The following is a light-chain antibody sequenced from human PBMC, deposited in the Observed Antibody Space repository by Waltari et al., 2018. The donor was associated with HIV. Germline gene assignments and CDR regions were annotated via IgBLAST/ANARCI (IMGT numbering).Light chain of an antibody. CDR3: QQYRYSPWT. CDR2: GAS. V-gene: IGKV1-5*03. Sequence: DIQMTQSPSTLSASVGDRVTITCRASHSVSSRVAWYQQKPGKAPKLLIYGASSLKSAVPSRFSGSGSGTEVTLTISGLQPDDFATYYCQQYRYSPWTFGQGTKVDI. J-gene: IGKJ1*01. CDR1: HSVSSR.